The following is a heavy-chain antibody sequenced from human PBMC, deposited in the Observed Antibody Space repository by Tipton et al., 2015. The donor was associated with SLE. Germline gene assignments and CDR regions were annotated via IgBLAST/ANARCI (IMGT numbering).Heavy chain of an antibody. CDR2: INHSGST. V-gene: IGHV4-34*01. D-gene: IGHD1-14*01. CDR1: GFTFSSYT. CDR3: ARTGYYYWYFDY. Sequence: LRLSCAASGFTFSSYTMHWIRQPPGKGLEWIGEINHSGSTNYNPSLKSRVAISVDTSKNQFSLKLTSVTAADTAVYYCARTGYYYWYFDYWGQGTLVTVSS. J-gene: IGHJ4*02.